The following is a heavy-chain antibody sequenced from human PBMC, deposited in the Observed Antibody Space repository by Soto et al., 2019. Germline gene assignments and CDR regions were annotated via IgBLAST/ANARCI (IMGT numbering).Heavy chain of an antibody. V-gene: IGHV3-30*18. J-gene: IGHJ6*03. CDR1: GFSFGSYA. CDR2: VSYEGSIA. Sequence: PGGSLRLSCAASGFSFGSYAMYWVRQPPGKGLEWVATVSYEGSIAYYSDSVKGRFTISRDNSMHTIYLQMDSLSAEDTAVYYCTKEIASDWGYMDVWGQGTTVTVSS. CDR3: TKEIASDWGYMDV. D-gene: IGHD7-27*01.